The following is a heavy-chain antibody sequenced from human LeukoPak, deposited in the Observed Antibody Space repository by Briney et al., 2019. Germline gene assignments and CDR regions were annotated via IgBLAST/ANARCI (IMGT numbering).Heavy chain of an antibody. D-gene: IGHD2-2*01. CDR1: GFIFSSYS. V-gene: IGHV3-30*18. J-gene: IGHJ3*02. CDR2: ISYDGSNK. CDR3: AKSYQLLSHDAFDI. Sequence: PGGSLRLSCAASGFIFSSYSMNWVRQAPGKGLEWVAVISYDGSNKYYADSVKGRFTISRDNSKNTLYLQMNSLRAEDTAVYYCAKSYQLLSHDAFDIWGQGTMVTVSS.